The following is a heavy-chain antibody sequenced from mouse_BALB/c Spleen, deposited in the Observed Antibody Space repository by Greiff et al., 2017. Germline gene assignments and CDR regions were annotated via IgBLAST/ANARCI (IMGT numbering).Heavy chain of an antibody. J-gene: IGHJ3*01. CDR2: IYPGDGDT. CDR3: ARDYYGNSPFAY. V-gene: IGHV1-80*01. Sequence: QVQLQQSGAELVRPGSSVKISCKASGYAFSSYWMNWVKQRPGQGLEWIGQIYPGDGDTNYNGKFKGKATLTADKSSSTAYMQLSSLTSEDSAVYFCARDYYGNSPFAYWGQGTLVTVSA. CDR1: GYAFSSYW. D-gene: IGHD2-1*01.